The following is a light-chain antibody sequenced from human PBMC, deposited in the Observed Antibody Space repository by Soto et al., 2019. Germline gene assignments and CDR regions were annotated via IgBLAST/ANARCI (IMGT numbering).Light chain of an antibody. CDR1: SSDVGGYNY. CDR3: SSYTSSSPLV. V-gene: IGLV2-14*01. Sequence: QSALTQPASVSGSPGQSITISCTGTSSDVGGYNYVSWYQQHPGKAPKLMIYDVSNRPSGVSNRFSGSKSVNTASLTISGLQAEDEADYYCSSYTSSSPLVFGTGTKVTVL. J-gene: IGLJ1*01. CDR2: DVS.